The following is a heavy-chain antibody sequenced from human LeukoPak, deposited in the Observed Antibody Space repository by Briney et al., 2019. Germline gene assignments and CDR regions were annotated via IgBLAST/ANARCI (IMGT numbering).Heavy chain of an antibody. CDR3: ANFEGSSQASHL. J-gene: IGHJ3*01. D-gene: IGHD6-13*01. CDR1: GFIFTNYA. CDR2: ILYDGSKK. V-gene: IGHV3-30*18. Sequence: PGGSLRLSCVPSGFIFTNYAMHWVRQTPGKGLEWVASILYDGSKKYYADSVKGRFSIYRDNSNYTLYLSMNSLRTEDTALYYCANFEGSSQASHLWGQGTLVTVSS.